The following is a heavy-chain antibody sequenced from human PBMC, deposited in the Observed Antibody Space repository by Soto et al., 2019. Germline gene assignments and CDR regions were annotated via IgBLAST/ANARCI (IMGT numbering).Heavy chain of an antibody. J-gene: IGHJ4*02. CDR2: MNPNSGNT. Sequence: QVQLVQSGAEVNKPGASVKVSCKASGYTFTSYDINWVRQATGQGLESMGWMNPNSGNTAYAQKFQGRVTMTRNTSISTAYMELSSLRSEDTAVYYCARGNEYGGNFDYWGQGTLVTVSS. V-gene: IGHV1-8*01. CDR3: ARGNEYGGNFDY. CDR1: GYTFTSYD. D-gene: IGHD2-15*01.